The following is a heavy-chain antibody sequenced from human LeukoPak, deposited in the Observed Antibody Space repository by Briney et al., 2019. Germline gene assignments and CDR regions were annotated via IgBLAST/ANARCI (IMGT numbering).Heavy chain of an antibody. CDR1: GFTFNNYP. V-gene: IGHV3-30-3*01. Sequence: GGSLRLSCAASGFTFNNYPMHWVRQAPGKGLEWVAVISYDGSNKYYADSVKGRFTISRNNSRNTLYLQMNSLRAEDTAVYYCARGGGNCLDYWGQGTLVAVSS. CDR2: ISYDGSNK. D-gene: IGHD3-16*01. J-gene: IGHJ4*02. CDR3: ARGGGNCLDY.